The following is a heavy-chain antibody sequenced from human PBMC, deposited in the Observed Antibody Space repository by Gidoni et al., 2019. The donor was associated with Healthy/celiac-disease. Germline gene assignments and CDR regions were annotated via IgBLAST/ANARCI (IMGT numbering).Heavy chain of an antibody. J-gene: IGHJ4*02. D-gene: IGHD2-21*02. Sequence: EVPLLESGGGLVQPGGSLRLSCAASGFTFGSYAMRWVRQAPGKGLEWVSAISGSGGSTYYADSVKGRFTISRDNSKNTLYLQMNSLRAEDTAVYYCAKVFGKVVTAPFDYWGQGTLVTVSS. CDR2: ISGSGGST. CDR3: AKVFGKVVTAPFDY. CDR1: GFTFGSYA. V-gene: IGHV3-23*01.